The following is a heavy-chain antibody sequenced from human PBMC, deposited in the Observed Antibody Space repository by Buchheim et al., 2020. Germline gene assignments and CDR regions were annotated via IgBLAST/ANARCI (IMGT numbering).Heavy chain of an antibody. CDR3: AKVVWNYEITGYALFDY. Sequence: GQLLESGGGLVQPGGSLRLSCAASGFTFSSYAMSWVRQAPGKGLEWVSSISDNGGSTYYADSVKGRLTISRDNSKNTLFLQMNSLRAEDTAVYYCAKVVWNYEITGYALFDYWGQGTL. V-gene: IGHV3-23*01. CDR1: GFTFSSYA. CDR2: ISDNGGST. D-gene: IGHD3-22*01. J-gene: IGHJ4*02.